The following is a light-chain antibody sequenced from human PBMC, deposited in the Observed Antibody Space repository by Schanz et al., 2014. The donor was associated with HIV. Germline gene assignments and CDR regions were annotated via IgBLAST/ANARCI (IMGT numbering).Light chain of an antibody. J-gene: IGLJ2*01. Sequence: QSALTQPASVSGSPGQSITISCTGTSSDVGGYNYVSWYQQHPGKAPKLMIYDVSNRPSGVPVRFFGSKSGNTASLTISGLQTEDEADYYCSSYSGHNNLGIFGGGTKLTVL. CDR1: SSDVGGYNY. V-gene: IGLV2-14*01. CDR2: DVS. CDR3: SSYSGHNNLGI.